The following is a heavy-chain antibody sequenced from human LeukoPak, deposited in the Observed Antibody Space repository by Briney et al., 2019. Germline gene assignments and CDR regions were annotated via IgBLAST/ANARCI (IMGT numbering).Heavy chain of an antibody. CDR3: ARVISSRSSTRRYGMDV. V-gene: IGHV4-4*07. J-gene: IGHJ6*02. CDR2: IYTSGST. Sequence: SETLSLTCTVSGGSISSYYWSWIRQPAGKGLEWIGRIYTSGSTNYNPSLKSRVTMSVDTSKNQFSLKLSSVTAADTAVYYCARVISSRSSTRRYGMDVWGQGTTVTVSS. D-gene: IGHD2-2*01. CDR1: GGSISSYY.